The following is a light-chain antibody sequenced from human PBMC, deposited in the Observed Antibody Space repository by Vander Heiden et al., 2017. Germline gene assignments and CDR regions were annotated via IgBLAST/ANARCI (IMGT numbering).Light chain of an antibody. CDR3: QQYGSSPRT. CDR2: GAS. Sequence: EIVLTQSPGTLSLSPGERATLSCRASQSVSSRYIAWYQQKPGQAPMLLICGASSRGTGIPDRFSGSGSGTDFTLTISRLEREDFAVYYCQQYGSSPRTFGQGTKVEIK. V-gene: IGKV3-20*01. J-gene: IGKJ1*01. CDR1: QSVSSRY.